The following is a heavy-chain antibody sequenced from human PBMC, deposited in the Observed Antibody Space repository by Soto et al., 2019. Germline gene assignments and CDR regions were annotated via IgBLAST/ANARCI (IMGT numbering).Heavy chain of an antibody. Sequence: GASVKVSCKASRGTFSSYTISWVRQAPGQGLEWMGRIIPILGIANYAQKFQGRVTITADKSTSTAYMELSSLRSEDTAVYYCARDVFYYYGSGSINWFDPWGQGTLVTVSS. J-gene: IGHJ5*02. CDR2: IIPILGIA. D-gene: IGHD3-10*01. CDR1: RGTFSSYT. V-gene: IGHV1-69*04. CDR3: ARDVFYYYGSGSINWFDP.